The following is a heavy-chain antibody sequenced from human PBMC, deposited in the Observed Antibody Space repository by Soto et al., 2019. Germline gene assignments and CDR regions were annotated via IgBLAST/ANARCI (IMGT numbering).Heavy chain of an antibody. CDR1: GFSLTTGGVG. J-gene: IGHJ6*02. V-gene: IGHV2-5*01. CDR2: IYWNDDR. CDR3: IYRRASWDYHGLDV. Sequence: GSGPTLVNPTQTLTLTCTFSGFSLTTGGVGVGWIRQPPGRSLEWLAVIYWNDDRRRSPSLENRLTITKDTSKNQVVLTMTNMDPVDTATYYCIYRRASWDYHGLDVWRQGTPVTVSS. D-gene: IGHD2-21*01.